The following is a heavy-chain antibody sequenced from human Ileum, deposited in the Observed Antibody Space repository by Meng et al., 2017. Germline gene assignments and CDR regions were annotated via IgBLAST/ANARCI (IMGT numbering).Heavy chain of an antibody. D-gene: IGHD3-3*01. J-gene: IGHJ4*02. Sequence: EGRLLEVGGGLVQPGGAVGLSCAASGLSLSSYWIHWVRQPPGKGLVWLSLIRPDGSATNYADSVKGRFTISRDNAKNTVYLQMDSLGVEDTALYYCASFQYTMEDYWGLGTLVTVSS. CDR1: GLSLSSYW. CDR2: IRPDGSAT. V-gene: IGHV3-74*01. CDR3: ASFQYTMEDY.